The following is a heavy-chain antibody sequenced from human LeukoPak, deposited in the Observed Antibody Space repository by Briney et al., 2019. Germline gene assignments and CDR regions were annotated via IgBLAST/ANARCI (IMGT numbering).Heavy chain of an antibody. CDR2: IIPSFGTG. CDR1: GGTFSSYA. J-gene: IGHJ5*02. D-gene: IGHD3-3*01. V-gene: IGHV1-69*01. CDR3: AREGGAVRFLEWLNLKRWFDP. Sequence: SVTVSCKSSGGTFSSYAFSWVRQAPAQGLEWIGGIIPSFGTGSSAQKFQGRGTITADEYTNTANMELSSLRSEDTAVYYCAREGGAVRFLEWLNLKRWFDPWGQGTLVTVSS.